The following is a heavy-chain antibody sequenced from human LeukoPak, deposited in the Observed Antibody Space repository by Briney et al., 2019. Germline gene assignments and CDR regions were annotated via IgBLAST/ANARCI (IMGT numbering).Heavy chain of an antibody. CDR1: GFSFSDFY. Sequence: GGSLRLSCEASGFSFSDFYMAWIRQAPGKGLEWVAYISDTGSSIDYADSVKGRFTMSRDNAKKSLYLQMNSLRAEDTAVYYYASGVPQNYYYYYYMDVWGNGTTVTVSS. V-gene: IGHV3-11*04. J-gene: IGHJ6*03. D-gene: IGHD3-16*01. CDR2: ISDTGSSI. CDR3: ASGVPQNYYYYYYMDV.